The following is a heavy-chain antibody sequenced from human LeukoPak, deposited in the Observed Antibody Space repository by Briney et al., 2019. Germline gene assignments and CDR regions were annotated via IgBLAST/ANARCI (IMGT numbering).Heavy chain of an antibody. CDR3: ARDKGHCTNGVCHSLDY. CDR2: IYYSGST. CDR1: GGSISSYY. J-gene: IGHJ4*02. D-gene: IGHD2-8*01. V-gene: IGHV4-59*01. Sequence: PSETLSLTCTVSGGSISSYYWSWIRQPPGKGLEWIGYIYYSGSTNYNPSLKSRVTISVDTSKNQFSLKLSSVTAADTAVYYCARDKGHCTNGVCHSLDYWGQGTLVTVSS.